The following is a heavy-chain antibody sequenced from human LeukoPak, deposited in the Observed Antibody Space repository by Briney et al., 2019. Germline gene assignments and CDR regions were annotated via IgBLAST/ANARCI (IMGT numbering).Heavy chain of an antibody. CDR2: FGGSDERT. J-gene: IGHJ3*02. D-gene: IGHD3-22*01. Sequence: GGSLRLSCVGSGFSIGSQAMSWVRQAPGKGLERVTGFGGSDERTYYADSVKGRFTISRDNAKNSLYLQMNSLRAEDTAVYYCAREINGYYDSSGAFDIWGQGTMVTVSS. CDR1: GFSIGSQA. V-gene: IGHV3-23*01. CDR3: AREINGYYDSSGAFDI.